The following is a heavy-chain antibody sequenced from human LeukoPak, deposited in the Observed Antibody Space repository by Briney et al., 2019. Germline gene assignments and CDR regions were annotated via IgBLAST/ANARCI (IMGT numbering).Heavy chain of an antibody. CDR1: GFTFNSYS. Sequence: GGSLRPSCAASGFTFNSYSMSWVRQAPGKGLEWVSGISGSGGSTDYADSVKGRFTISRDNSKNTLYLQMNSLRVEDTAVYYCAKDPGYQVVYCFDYWGQGTLVTVSS. V-gene: IGHV3-23*01. D-gene: IGHD2-2*01. J-gene: IGHJ4*02. CDR2: ISGSGGST. CDR3: AKDPGYQVVYCFDY.